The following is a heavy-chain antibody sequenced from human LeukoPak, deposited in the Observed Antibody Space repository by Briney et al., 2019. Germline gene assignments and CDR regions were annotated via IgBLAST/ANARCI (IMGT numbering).Heavy chain of an antibody. J-gene: IGHJ6*02. Sequence: GGSLRLSCAASGFTFSSYALHWVRQAPGEGLEWVAVISYDGSSKYYADSVKGRFTISRDNSKNTLYLQLNSLRGGDTAVYYCARDPLAGSGWFDYYQHYGMDVWGQGTTVTVSS. CDR3: ARDPLAGSGWFDYYQHYGMDV. CDR2: ISYDGSSK. CDR1: GFTFSSYA. D-gene: IGHD6-19*01. V-gene: IGHV3-30*04.